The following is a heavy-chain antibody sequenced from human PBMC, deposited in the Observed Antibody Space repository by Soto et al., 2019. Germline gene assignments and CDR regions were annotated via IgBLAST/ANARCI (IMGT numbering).Heavy chain of an antibody. Sequence: QVQLVQSGSEVKKPGASVKVSCETSGYTFTSFDITWVRLATGQGLEWMGWSNPNTGNTGYAQNFQGRVTLTRDTSRRTAYMELRGLRSADTALYYCARGVGYIDFRGFFDFWGQGALVTVSS. CDR1: GYTFTSFD. CDR2: SNPNTGNT. CDR3: ARGVGYIDFRGFFDF. D-gene: IGHD6-25*01. J-gene: IGHJ4*02. V-gene: IGHV1-8*01.